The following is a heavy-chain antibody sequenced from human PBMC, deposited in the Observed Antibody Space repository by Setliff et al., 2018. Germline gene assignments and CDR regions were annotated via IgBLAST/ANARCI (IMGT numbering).Heavy chain of an antibody. D-gene: IGHD3-22*01. Sequence: PGGSLRLSCAASAFTFKNYWMSWVRQAPGKGLEWVANIKGDGSEKFYLDSVKGRFTISRDNAKNSLYLQMNSLRAEDTAVYYCARDRISRYYDSGAHAFDIWGQGTRVTVSS. CDR3: ARDRISRYYDSGAHAFDI. CDR2: IKGDGSEK. V-gene: IGHV3-7*03. CDR1: AFTFKNYW. J-gene: IGHJ3*02.